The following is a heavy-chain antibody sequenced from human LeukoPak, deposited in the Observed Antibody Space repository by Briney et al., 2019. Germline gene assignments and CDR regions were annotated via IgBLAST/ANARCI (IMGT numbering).Heavy chain of an antibody. V-gene: IGHV4-38-2*02. CDR1: GFSIGDNYY. CDR2: IYHTGTT. D-gene: IGHD3-3*01. J-gene: IGHJ5*02. Sequence: PSETLSLTCTVSGFSIGDNYYWGWIRQPPGKGLEWIGNIYHTGTTYYNPSLKSRVTISVDTSKNQFSLKLSSVTAADTAVYYCARLLYYDFWSGYNAYNWFDPWGQGTLVTVSS. CDR3: ARLLYYDFWSGYNAYNWFDP.